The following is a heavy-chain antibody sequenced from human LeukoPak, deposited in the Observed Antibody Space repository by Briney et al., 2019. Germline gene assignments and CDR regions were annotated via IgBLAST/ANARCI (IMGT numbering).Heavy chain of an antibody. CDR1: GFTFDDYA. V-gene: IGHV3-9*01. CDR2: ISWNSGSI. D-gene: IGHD2-2*02. Sequence: PGRSLRLSCAASGFTFDDYAMHWVRQAPGKGLEWVSGISWNSGSIGYADSVKGRFTISRDNAKNSLYLQMNSLRAEDTAVYYCARDIEPAAIVFANAFDIWGQGTMVTVSS. J-gene: IGHJ3*02. CDR3: ARDIEPAAIVFANAFDI.